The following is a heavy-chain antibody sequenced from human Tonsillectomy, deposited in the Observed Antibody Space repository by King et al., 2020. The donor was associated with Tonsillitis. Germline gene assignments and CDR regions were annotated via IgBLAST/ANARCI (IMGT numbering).Heavy chain of an antibody. CDR3: AHNLWFGACFDY. CDR1: GFSLSTSGVG. D-gene: IGHD3-10*01. J-gene: IGHJ4*02. Sequence: TLKESGPTLVKPTQTLTLTCTFSGFSLSTSGVGVGWIRQPPGKALEWLALIYWNDDKRYRPSLKSRLIITKDTSKNQVVLTMTNMDPVDTATYYCAHNLWFGACFDYWGQGTLVIVSS. CDR2: IYWNDDK. V-gene: IGHV2-5*01.